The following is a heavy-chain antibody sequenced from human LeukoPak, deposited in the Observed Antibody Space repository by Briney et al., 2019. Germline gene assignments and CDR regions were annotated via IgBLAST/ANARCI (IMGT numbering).Heavy chain of an antibody. V-gene: IGHV4-59*10. D-gene: IGHD2-21*02. J-gene: IGHJ5*02. Sequence: SETLSLTCAVYGGSFSGYYWSWIRQPAGKGLEWIGRIYTSGSTNYNPSLESRVTISVDTSKNQFSLKLSSVTAADTAVYYCAREMVVTAGNPYNWFDPWGQGTLVTVSS. CDR2: IYTSGST. CDR3: AREMVVTAGNPYNWFDP. CDR1: GGSFSGYY.